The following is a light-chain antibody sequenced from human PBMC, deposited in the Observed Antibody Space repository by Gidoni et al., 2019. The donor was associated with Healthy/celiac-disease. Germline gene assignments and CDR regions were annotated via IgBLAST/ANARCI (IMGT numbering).Light chain of an antibody. Sequence: QSALTQPASVSGSHGQSITISCTGTSSDVGGYNYVSWSQQHPGKAPKLMIYEVSHRPSGVPDRFSGSKSGNTASLTISGLQAEDEADYYCSSYTSSSTWVFGGGTKLTVL. CDR2: EVS. CDR3: SSYTSSSTWV. V-gene: IGLV2-14*01. CDR1: SSDVGGYNY. J-gene: IGLJ3*02.